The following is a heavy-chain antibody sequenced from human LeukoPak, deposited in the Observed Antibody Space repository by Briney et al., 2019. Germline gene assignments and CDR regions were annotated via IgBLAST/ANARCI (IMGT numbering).Heavy chain of an antibody. CDR3: ARGEGRDGYNDFDY. Sequence: GGSLRLSCAASGFTFSSYSMNWVRQAPGKGLEWVSSISSSSSYIYYADSVKGRFTISRDNAKNSLYLQMNSLRAEDTAVYYCARGEGRDGYNDFDYWGQGTLVTVSS. V-gene: IGHV3-21*01. J-gene: IGHJ4*02. CDR2: ISSSSSYI. D-gene: IGHD5-24*01. CDR1: GFTFSSYS.